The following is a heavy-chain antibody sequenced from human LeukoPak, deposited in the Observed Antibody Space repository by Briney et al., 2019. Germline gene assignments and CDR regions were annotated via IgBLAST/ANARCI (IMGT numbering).Heavy chain of an antibody. CDR2: IIPIFDTT. CDR3: ARGPYYYDF. CDR1: GGTLTIYA. Sequence: SVEVSFKASGGTLTIYAISWVRQAPGQGLEWMGRIIPIFDTTNYAQKFQGRVTITADKSTTTAYMELSSLRSEDTAVYYCARGPYYYDFWGQGTLVTVSS. J-gene: IGHJ4*02. D-gene: IGHD3-16*01. V-gene: IGHV1-69*06.